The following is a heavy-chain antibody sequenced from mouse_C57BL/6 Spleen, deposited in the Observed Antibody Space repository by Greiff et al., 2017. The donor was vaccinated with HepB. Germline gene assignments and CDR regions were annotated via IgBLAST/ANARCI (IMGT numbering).Heavy chain of an antibody. CDR2: FVPSDSYI. V-gene: IGHV1-69*01. Sequence: QVQLQQPGAELVMLGVSVKLSCKAPGYTFTSFWMHWVKQRPGQGLEWIGEFVPSDSYINYNQKFKGKSTWTVVKSASTAYMQLSSLTSEDSAVYYCAKKRYYYGSSYYYAMDDWGKGTSVTVAS. J-gene: IGHJ4*01. CDR1: GYTFTSFW. CDR3: AKKRYYYGSSYYYAMDD. D-gene: IGHD1-1*01.